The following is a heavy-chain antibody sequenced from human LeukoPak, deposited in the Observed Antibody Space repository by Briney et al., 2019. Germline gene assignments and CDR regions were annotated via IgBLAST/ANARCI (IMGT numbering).Heavy chain of an antibody. V-gene: IGHV3-23*01. CDR2: ISGSGGST. D-gene: IGHD3-10*01. J-gene: IGHJ4*02. CDR3: AKDSGQLYYYGSGSFDF. CDR1: GFTFSSYA. Sequence: GGSLRLSCAASGFTFSSYAMSWVRQAPGKGLEWVSAISGSGGSTYYADSVKGRFTISRDNSKNTLYLQMNSLRAEDTAVYYCAKDSGQLYYYGSGSFDFWGQGTLVTVSS.